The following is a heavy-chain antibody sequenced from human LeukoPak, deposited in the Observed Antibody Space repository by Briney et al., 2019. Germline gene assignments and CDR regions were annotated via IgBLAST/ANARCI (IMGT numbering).Heavy chain of an antibody. D-gene: IGHD3-22*01. CDR2: ISYDGSNK. J-gene: IGHJ2*01. Sequence: PGRSLRLSCAASGFTFSSYGMHWVRQAPGKGLEWVAVISYDGSNKYYADSVKGRFTISRDNAKNSLYLQMNSLRAEDTAVYYCARGLGDSSGYFHWYFDLWGRGTLVTVSS. CDR3: ARGLGDSSGYFHWYFDL. V-gene: IGHV3-30*03. CDR1: GFTFSSYG.